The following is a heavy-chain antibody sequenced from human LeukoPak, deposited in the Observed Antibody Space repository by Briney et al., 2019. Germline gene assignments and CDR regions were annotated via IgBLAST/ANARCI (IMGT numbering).Heavy chain of an antibody. J-gene: IGHJ5*02. CDR1: GGSISSGSYY. Sequence: SETLSLTCTVSGGSISSGSYYWSWIRQPAGKGLEWIGRIYTTGSTNYNPSLKSRVTISVDTSKNQFSLKLTSVTAADTAVYYCARNPASSGWYGDWFDPWGQGTLVTVSS. V-gene: IGHV4-61*02. D-gene: IGHD6-19*01. CDR2: IYTTGST. CDR3: ARNPASSGWYGDWFDP.